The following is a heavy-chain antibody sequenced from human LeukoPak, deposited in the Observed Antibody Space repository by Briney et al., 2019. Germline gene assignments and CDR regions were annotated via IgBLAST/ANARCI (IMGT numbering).Heavy chain of an antibody. CDR2: LYYSGST. D-gene: IGHD6-19*01. CDR3: ARQHSSGWLLDY. J-gene: IGHJ4*02. Sequence: SETLSLPCTVSGGSITSSTYYWGWIRQPPGKGLEWIGSLYYSGSTYYNPSLKSRVTISEDTPKNQFSLKLSSVTAADTAVYYCARQHSSGWLLDYWGQGTLVTVSS. V-gene: IGHV4-39*01. CDR1: GGSITSSTYY.